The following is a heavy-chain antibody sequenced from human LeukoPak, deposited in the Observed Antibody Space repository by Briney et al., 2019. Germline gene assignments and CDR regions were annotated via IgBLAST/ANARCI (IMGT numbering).Heavy chain of an antibody. CDR3: AKVVGAAAAGYFDY. D-gene: IGHD6-13*01. J-gene: IGHJ4*02. CDR1: GFTFSTFS. V-gene: IGHV3-30*18. Sequence: GRSLRLSCSASGFTFSTFSMHWVPPAPGKGLEWGAVLSFDGTNNYYADSVKGRFTIPRDNSKNTLYLQMNSLRAEDTAVYYCAKVVGAAAAGYFDYWGPGTLVTVS. CDR2: LSFDGTNN.